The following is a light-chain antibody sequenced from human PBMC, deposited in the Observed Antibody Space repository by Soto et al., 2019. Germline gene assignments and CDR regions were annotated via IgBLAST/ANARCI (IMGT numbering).Light chain of an antibody. J-gene: IGKJ1*01. CDR2: DAS. V-gene: IGKV3-11*01. Sequence: EIVLTQSPATLPLSPGERGTLSCRASQTISTSTAWYQQKPGQAPRRLIYDASNRAAGSPATFSASGTRTEFTLTSSSREHEDFAVYYWQQRFSWPRTCGQGTKVESK. CDR3: QQRFSWPRT. CDR1: QTISTS.